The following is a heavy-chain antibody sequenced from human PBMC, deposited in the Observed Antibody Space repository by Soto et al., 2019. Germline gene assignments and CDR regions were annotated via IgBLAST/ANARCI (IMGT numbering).Heavy chain of an antibody. CDR3: AHVWGGRFLEWPLWDWLDA. V-gene: IGHV2-5*02. D-gene: IGHD3-3*01. CDR2: IYWDDDK. J-gene: IGHJ5*02. Sequence: GSGPTLVNPTQTLTLTCTFSGFSLSTSGVGVGWIRQPPGKALEWLALIYWDDDKRYSPSLKSRLTITKDTSKNQVVLTLTNMEPVDTATYYCAHVWGGRFLEWPLWDWLDAWGQGALVTVSS. CDR1: GFSLSTSGVG.